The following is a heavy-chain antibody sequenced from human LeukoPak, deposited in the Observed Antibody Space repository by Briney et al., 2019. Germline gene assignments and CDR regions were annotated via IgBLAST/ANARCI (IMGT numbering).Heavy chain of an antibody. Sequence: GASVKVSCKASGYTFTSYGISWVRQAPGQGLEWMGWISAYNGNTNYAQKFQGRVTITRDTSASTAYMELSSLRSEDTAVYYCARDNGGPDYWGQGTLVTVSS. CDR1: GYTFTSYG. CDR3: ARDNGGPDY. V-gene: IGHV1-18*01. D-gene: IGHD4-23*01. CDR2: ISAYNGNT. J-gene: IGHJ4*02.